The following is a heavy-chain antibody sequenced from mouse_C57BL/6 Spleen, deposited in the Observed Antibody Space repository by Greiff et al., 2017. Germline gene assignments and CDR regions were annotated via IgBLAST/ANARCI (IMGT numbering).Heavy chain of an antibody. V-gene: IGHV1-19*01. CDR3: ARGRSYYFDY. J-gene: IGHJ2*01. CDR2: INPYNGGT. CDR1: GYTFTDYY. Sequence: DVKLQESGPVLVKPGASVKMSCKASGYTFTDYYMNWVKQSHGNSLEWIGVINPYNGGTSYNQKFKGKATLTVDKSSSTAYMELNSLTSEDSAVYYCARGRSYYFDYWGQGTTLTVSS.